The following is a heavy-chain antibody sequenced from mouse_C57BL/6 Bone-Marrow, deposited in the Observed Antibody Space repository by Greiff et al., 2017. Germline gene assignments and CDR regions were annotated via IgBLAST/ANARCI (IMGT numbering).Heavy chain of an antibody. Sequence: QVQLPQPGAELVKPGASVKLSCKASGYTFTSYWMHWVKQRPGRGLEWIGRIDPTSGGTKYNEKFKSKATLTVDKPSSTAYMQLSSLTSEDSAVYEGESRVIITTVSYWYFDVWGTGTTATVSA. J-gene: IGHJ1*03. V-gene: IGHV1-72*01. CDR1: GYTFTSYW. CDR3: ESRVIITTVSYWYFDV. D-gene: IGHD1-1*01. CDR2: IDPTSGGT.